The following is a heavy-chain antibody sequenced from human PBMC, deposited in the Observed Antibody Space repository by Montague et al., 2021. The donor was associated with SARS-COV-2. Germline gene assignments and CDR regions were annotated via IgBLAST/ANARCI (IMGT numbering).Heavy chain of an antibody. CDR3: ARMIVQHAGMDV. D-gene: IGHD3-22*01. Sequence: SETLSLTCTVSGGSISSYYWSWIRQPPGKGLEWIGYIYYSGSTNYNPSLKSRVTISVDTSKNQFSLKLSSVTAADTAVCYCARMIVQHAGMDVWGQGTTVTVSS. CDR2: IYYSGST. J-gene: IGHJ6*02. V-gene: IGHV4-59*08. CDR1: GGSISSYY.